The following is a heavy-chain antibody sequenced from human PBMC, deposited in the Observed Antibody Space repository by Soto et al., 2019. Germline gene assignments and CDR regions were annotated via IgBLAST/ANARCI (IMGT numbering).Heavy chain of an antibody. CDR1: GYTFTGYH. CDR2: INPNSGGT. CDR3: ARDIIAGVRGVIHYYYGMDV. J-gene: IGHJ6*02. D-gene: IGHD3-10*01. V-gene: IGHV1-2*04. Sequence: ASVKVSCKASGYTFTGYHMHWVRQAPGQGLEWMGWINPNSGGTNYAQKFQGWVTMTRDTSISTAYMELSRLRSDDTAVYYCARDIIAGVRGVIHYYYGMDVWGQGTTVTVSS.